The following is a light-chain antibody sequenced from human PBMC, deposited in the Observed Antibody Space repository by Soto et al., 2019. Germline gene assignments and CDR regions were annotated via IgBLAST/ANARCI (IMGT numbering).Light chain of an antibody. J-gene: IGKJ1*01. Sequence: DIQMTQSPSSLSASVGDRVTITCRASQSISNYLNWYQQKPGKAPKLLIYAMSRLQSGVPSRFSGSGSGTDFTLTISSLQPEDFATYYCQQSHRTTWTFGQGTKVDIK. CDR3: QQSHRTTWT. CDR1: QSISNY. V-gene: IGKV1-39*01. CDR2: AMS.